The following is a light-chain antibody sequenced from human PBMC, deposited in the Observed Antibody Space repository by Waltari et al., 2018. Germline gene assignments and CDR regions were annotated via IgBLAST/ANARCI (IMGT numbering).Light chain of an antibody. CDR1: QSVSVY. CDR2: DAS. Sequence: EVVLTQSPATLSLSLGERATLPCRASQSVSVYLAWYQQRPGQAPRLLIYDASDRATGVPARFSGSGSGTDFTLTISSLEPEDFAVYYCQQRTDRPPVTFGQGTRVEMK. V-gene: IGKV3-11*01. J-gene: IGKJ1*01. CDR3: QQRTDRPPVT.